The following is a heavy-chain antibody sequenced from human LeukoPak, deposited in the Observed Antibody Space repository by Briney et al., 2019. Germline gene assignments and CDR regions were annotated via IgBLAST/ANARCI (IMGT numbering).Heavy chain of an antibody. CDR2: MNPNSGNT. D-gene: IGHD6-13*01. V-gene: IGHV1-8*03. CDR3: ARGDLIAAAFGY. CDR1: GYTFTSCD. J-gene: IGHJ4*02. Sequence: ASVKVSCKASGYTFTSCDINWVRQATGHGLEWMGWMNPNSGNTGYAQKFQGRVTITRNTSISTAYMELSSLRSEDTAVYYCARGDLIAAAFGYWGQGTLVTVSS.